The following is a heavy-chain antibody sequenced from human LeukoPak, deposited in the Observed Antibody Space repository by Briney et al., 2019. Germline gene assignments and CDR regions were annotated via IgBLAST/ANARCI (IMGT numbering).Heavy chain of an antibody. CDR3: SRGGQGLSDN. CDR1: GVSISSHY. CDR2: IHYRGTT. D-gene: IGHD3-10*01. Sequence: PSETLSLTCTVSGVSISSHYWNWIRQTPGKGLEWIGYIHYRGTTNYNPSLKSRATISADTSKHHFSLTLNSVTAADTAVYYCSRGGQGLSDNWGQGILVTVSS. J-gene: IGHJ4*02. V-gene: IGHV4-59*11.